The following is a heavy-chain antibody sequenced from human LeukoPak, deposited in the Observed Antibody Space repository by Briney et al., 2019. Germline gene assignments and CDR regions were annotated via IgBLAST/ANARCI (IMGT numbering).Heavy chain of an antibody. J-gene: IGHJ6*03. CDR3: ARRAARLYYYYMDV. CDR1: GYTFTSYG. D-gene: IGHD6-6*01. V-gene: IGHV7-4-1*02. CDR2: INTNTGNP. Sequence: GASVKVSCKASGYTFTSYGISWVRQAPGQGLEWMGWINTNTGNPTYAQGFTGRFVFSLDTSVITAYPQISSLKAEDTAVHYCARRAARLYYYYMDVWGKGTTVTVSS.